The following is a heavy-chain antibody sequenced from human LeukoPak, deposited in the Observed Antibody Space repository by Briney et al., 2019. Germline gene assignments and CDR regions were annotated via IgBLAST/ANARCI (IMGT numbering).Heavy chain of an antibody. CDR3: AGHFASGRFHYYYMDV. D-gene: IGHD3-10*01. CDR2: IKSDGSST. J-gene: IGHJ6*03. Sequence: PGGSLRLSCEASGFIFSSYWMHWVRQAPGKGLAWVSRIKSDGSSTIYADFVKGRFTISRDNAKNTLCLQMNSLRVDDTAVYYCAGHFASGRFHYYYMDVWGKGTTVTVSS. CDR1: GFIFSSYW. V-gene: IGHV3-74*01.